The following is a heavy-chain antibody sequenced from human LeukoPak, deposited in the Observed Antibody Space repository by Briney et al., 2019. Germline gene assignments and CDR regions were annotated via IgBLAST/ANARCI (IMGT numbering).Heavy chain of an antibody. CDR3: ARVYYYGSGYDY. CDR2: ISSNGGST. Sequence: GGSLRLSCAASGFTFSSYAMHWVRQAPGKGLEYVSAISSNGGSTYYANSVKGRFTISRDNSKNTLYLQMGSLRAEDMAVYYCARVYYYGSGYDYWGQGTLVTVSS. D-gene: IGHD3-10*01. CDR1: GFTFSSYA. V-gene: IGHV3-64*01. J-gene: IGHJ4*02.